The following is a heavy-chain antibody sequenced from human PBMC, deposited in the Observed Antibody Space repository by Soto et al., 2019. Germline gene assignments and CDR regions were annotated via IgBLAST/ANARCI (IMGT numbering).Heavy chain of an antibody. Sequence: SGPTLVNPTQTLTLTCSSSGFSLTSRPVGVGWIRQPPGKALEWLAVIYWDDDKRYSPPLRSRLTITKDTSKNQVVLTVTNVDPMDTATYYCAHRLGGYTWNDGYFDFWGQGTLVTVSS. J-gene: IGHJ4*02. CDR1: GFSLTSRPVG. CDR3: AHRLGGYTWNDGYFDF. V-gene: IGHV2-5*02. D-gene: IGHD1-20*01. CDR2: IYWDDDK.